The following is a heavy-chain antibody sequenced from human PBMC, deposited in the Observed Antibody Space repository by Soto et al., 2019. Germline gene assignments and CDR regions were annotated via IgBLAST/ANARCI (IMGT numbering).Heavy chain of an antibody. CDR2: INHSGST. D-gene: IGHD3-3*01. Sequence: SETLSLTCAVYGGSFSGYYWSWIRQPPGKGLEWIGEINHSGSTNYNPSLKSRVTISVDTSKNQFSLKLSSVTAADTAVYYCARGRDITIFGVVTHYYDYWGQGTLVTVSS. J-gene: IGHJ4*02. CDR1: GGSFSGYY. CDR3: ARGRDITIFGVVTHYYDY. V-gene: IGHV4-34*01.